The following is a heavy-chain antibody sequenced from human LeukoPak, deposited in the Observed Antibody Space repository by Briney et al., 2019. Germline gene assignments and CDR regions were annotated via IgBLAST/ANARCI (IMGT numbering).Heavy chain of an antibody. J-gene: IGHJ6*02. CDR2: ISGDGGST. V-gene: IGHV3-43*02. CDR3: AKASAANPSYGMDV. D-gene: IGHD2-15*01. Sequence: GGSLRLSCAASGFTFDDYDMYWVRQTPGKGLEWVSLISGDGGSTYYADSVKGRFTISRDNSKNSLFLQMNSLRSEDTALYYCAKASAANPSYGMDVWGPGTTVTASS. CDR1: GFTFDDYD.